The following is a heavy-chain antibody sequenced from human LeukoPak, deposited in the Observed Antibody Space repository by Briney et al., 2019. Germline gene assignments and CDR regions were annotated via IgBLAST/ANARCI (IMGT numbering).Heavy chain of an antibody. V-gene: IGHV1-2*02. CDR1: GYTFTDYY. CDR3: ARGLTMVRGVVY. Sequence: ASVKVSCKASGYTFTDYYMHWVRQAPGQGLEWMGWINPSSGGTNYAQKFQGRVTVTRDTSISTAYMDLSRLRSEDTAVYYCARGLTMVRGVVYWGQGTLVTVSS. D-gene: IGHD3-10*01. CDR2: INPSSGGT. J-gene: IGHJ4*02.